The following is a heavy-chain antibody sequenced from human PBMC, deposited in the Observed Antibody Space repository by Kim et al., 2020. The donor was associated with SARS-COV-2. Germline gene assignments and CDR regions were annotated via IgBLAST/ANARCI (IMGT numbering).Heavy chain of an antibody. CDR1: GFTVSSNY. J-gene: IGHJ4*02. D-gene: IGHD6-13*01. CDR2: IYSGGST. Sequence: GGSLRLSCAASGFTVSSNYMSWVRQAPGKGLEWVSGIYSGGSTYYADAVEGRFSISRHNSKNTLYLQMNSRRAEDTAVYYCGSIIAAAGNYWGQGTLVT. CDR3: GSIIAAAGNY. V-gene: IGHV3-53*04.